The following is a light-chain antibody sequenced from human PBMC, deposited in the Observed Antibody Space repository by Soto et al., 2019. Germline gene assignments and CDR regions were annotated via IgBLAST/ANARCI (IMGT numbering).Light chain of an antibody. CDR1: SSDVGGYNY. J-gene: IGLJ1*01. Sequence: QSVLTQPASVSGSPGQSITISCTGTSSDVGGYNYVSWYQQHSGKAPKLMIYEVSNRPSGVSNRFSGSKSGNTASLTISGLQAEDEADYYCSSYTSSSILYVFGTGTKLTVL. V-gene: IGLV2-14*01. CDR3: SSYTSSSILYV. CDR2: EVS.